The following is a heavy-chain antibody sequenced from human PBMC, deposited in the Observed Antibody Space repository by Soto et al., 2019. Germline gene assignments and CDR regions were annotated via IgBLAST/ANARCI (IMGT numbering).Heavy chain of an antibody. CDR1: GYTFTSYG. CDR2: ISAYNGNT. J-gene: IGHJ4*02. Sequence: GASVKVSCKASGYTFTSYGISWVRQAPGQGLEWMGWISAYNGNTNYAQKLQGRVTMTTDTPTSTAYMELRSLRSDDTAVYYCAREPYRSSWYYFDYWGQATLVTVAS. CDR3: AREPYRSSWYYFDY. D-gene: IGHD6-13*01. V-gene: IGHV1-18*01.